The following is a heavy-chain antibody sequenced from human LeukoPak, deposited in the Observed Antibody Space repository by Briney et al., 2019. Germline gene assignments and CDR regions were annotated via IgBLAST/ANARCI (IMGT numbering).Heavy chain of an antibody. CDR2: IYYSGST. J-gene: IGHJ4*02. CDR3: ASRSSIWSGYQDTLYYFDS. D-gene: IGHD3-3*01. V-gene: IGHV4-59*01. Sequence: PSETLSLTCTVSGGSISSYYWSWIRQPPGQRLEWIGHIYYSGSTNYNPSLKSRVTISVDTSKNQFSLKLSSVTAADTAVYYCASRSSIWSGYQDTLYYFDSWGQGTLVTVSS. CDR1: GGSISSYY.